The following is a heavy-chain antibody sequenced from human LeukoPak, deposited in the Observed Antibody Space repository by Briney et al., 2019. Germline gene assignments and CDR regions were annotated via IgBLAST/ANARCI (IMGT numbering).Heavy chain of an antibody. CDR1: GFTFISHA. Sequence: GGSLRLSCAASGFTFISHAMRWVRQPPGRGREWVSTNSGSGGSTYYADSVRGRFTISRDNSASTLFLQMNSLRAEDTALYYCAKDRAASGPGVRFDPWGQGTLVIVSS. CDR2: NSGSGGST. D-gene: IGHD4-23*01. J-gene: IGHJ5*02. CDR3: AKDRAASGPGVRFDP. V-gene: IGHV3-23*01.